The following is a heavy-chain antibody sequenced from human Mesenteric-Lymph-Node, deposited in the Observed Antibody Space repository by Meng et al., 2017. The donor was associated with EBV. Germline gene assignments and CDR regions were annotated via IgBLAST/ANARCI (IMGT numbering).Heavy chain of an antibody. CDR2: ISSSSSYM. V-gene: IGHV3-21*01. Sequence: EVQLVESGXXXXXPXXSLRLSCAASGFSFSSYNMHWLRQAPGKGLEWVSSISSSSSYMYYVDSVKGRFTISRDNAKNSVYLQMNGLRVEDSAVYYCGRGASFLDYWGQGILVTVSS. CDR3: GRGASFLDY. J-gene: IGHJ4*02. CDR1: GFSFSSYN.